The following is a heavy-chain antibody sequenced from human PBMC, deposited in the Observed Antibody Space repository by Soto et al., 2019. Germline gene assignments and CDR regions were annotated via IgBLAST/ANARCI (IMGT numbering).Heavy chain of an antibody. Sequence: ASVKVSCKASGYTFTSYGISGVRQAPGQGLEWMGWISAYNGNTNYAQKLQGRVTMTTDTYTSTAYMELTSLRSDETAVYYCARRSGSHLLTGADYFQHFGQGNLFSVSS. D-gene: IGHD1-26*01. V-gene: IGHV1-18*01. CDR3: ARRSGSHLLTGADYFQH. J-gene: IGHJ1*01. CDR2: ISAYNGNT. CDR1: GYTFTSYG.